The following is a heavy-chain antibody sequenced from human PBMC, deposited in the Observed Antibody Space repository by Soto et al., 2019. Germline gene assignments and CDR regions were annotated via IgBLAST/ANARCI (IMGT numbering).Heavy chain of an antibody. CDR1: GFTFSSYA. V-gene: IGHV3-23*01. D-gene: IGHD6-19*01. J-gene: IGHJ4*02. Sequence: GGSLRLSCAASGFTFSSYAMSWVRQAPGKGLEWVSAISGSGGSTYYADSVKGRFTISRDNSKNTLYLQMNSLRAEDTAVYYCANLDPHSSGWPAGVFFYWGQGTLVTVSS. CDR3: ANLDPHSSGWPAGVFFY. CDR2: ISGSGGST.